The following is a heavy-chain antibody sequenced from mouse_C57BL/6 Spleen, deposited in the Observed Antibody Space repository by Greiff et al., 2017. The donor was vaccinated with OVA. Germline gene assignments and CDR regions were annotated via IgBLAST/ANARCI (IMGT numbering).Heavy chain of an antibody. CDR2: IYPGSGNT. D-gene: IGHD2-5*01. CDR1: GYTFTDYY. CDR3: ARAYYSNYVFAY. J-gene: IGHJ3*01. V-gene: IGHV1-76*01. Sequence: QVQLQQSGAELVRPGASVKLSCKASGYTFTDYYINWVKQRPGQGLEWIARIYPGSGNTYYNEKFKGKATLTAEKSSSTAYMQLSSLTSEDSAVYFCARAYYSNYVFAYWGQGTLVTVSA.